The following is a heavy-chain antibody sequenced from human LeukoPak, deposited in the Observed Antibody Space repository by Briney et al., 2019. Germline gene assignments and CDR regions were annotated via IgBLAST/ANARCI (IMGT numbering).Heavy chain of an antibody. D-gene: IGHD4-17*01. V-gene: IGHV3-30*02. CDR1: GFTFSSYG. CDR3: AREYYGDYSFDY. Sequence: GGSLRLSCAASGFTFSSYGMHWVRQAPGKGLEWVAFIRYDGSNKYYADSVKGRFTISRDNSKNTLYLQMNSLRAEDTAVYYCAREYYGDYSFDYWGQGTLVTVSS. CDR2: IRYDGSNK. J-gene: IGHJ4*02.